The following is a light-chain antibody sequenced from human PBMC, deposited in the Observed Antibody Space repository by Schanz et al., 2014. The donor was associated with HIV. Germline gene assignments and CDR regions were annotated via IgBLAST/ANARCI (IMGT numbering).Light chain of an antibody. CDR2: GAS. CDR1: QTISSAY. J-gene: IGKJ1*01. CDR3: LQDYTYWWT. Sequence: EIVLTQSPGTLSLSPGERATLSCRASQTISSAYLAWYQQRPGQAPRLLIYGASSRASGIPDRFSGSGSGTHFTLTISSLQPEDFATYYCLQDYTYWWTFGQGTKVEI. V-gene: IGKV3-20*01.